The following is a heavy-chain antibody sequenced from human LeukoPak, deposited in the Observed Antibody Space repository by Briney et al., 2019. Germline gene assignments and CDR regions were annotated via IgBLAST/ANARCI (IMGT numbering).Heavy chain of an antibody. Sequence: PGESLKISCKGSGYSFTSYWNGWVRQMPGKGLEWMGIIYPGDSDTRYSPSLQGQVTISADKSISTAYLQWSSLKASDTAMYYCSRHWEDYCSSTSCYTSYYYLDVWGKGTTVSVSS. J-gene: IGHJ6*03. CDR1: GYSFTSYW. CDR2: IYPGDSDT. CDR3: SRHWEDYCSSTSCYTSYYYLDV. D-gene: IGHD2-2*02. V-gene: IGHV5-51*01.